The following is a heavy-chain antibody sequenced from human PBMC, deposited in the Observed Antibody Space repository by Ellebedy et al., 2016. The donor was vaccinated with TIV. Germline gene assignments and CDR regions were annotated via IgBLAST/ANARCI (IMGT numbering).Heavy chain of an antibody. CDR3: ARELAAAGFFDY. V-gene: IGHV3-7*01. Sequence: GESLKISCAASGLTFSNHWMSWVRQAPGKGLEWVANINQDGSAKNCVDSVKGRFTISRDNAKNSLYLQMNSLRAEDTAVFYCARELAAAGFFDYWGQGTLVTVSS. CDR1: GLTFSNHW. J-gene: IGHJ4*02. CDR2: INQDGSAK. D-gene: IGHD6-13*01.